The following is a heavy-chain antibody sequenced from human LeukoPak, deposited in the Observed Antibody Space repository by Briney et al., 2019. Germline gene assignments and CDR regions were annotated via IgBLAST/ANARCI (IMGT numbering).Heavy chain of an antibody. V-gene: IGHV3-23*01. J-gene: IGHJ5*02. CDR2: ISGSGGTT. CDR3: AKGDYYDSSGYYRWFDP. Sequence: PGGSLRLSCVASRFTFSSYAMTWVRQALGEGLDWVAAISGSGGTTYYANSARGRFTISRDNSENTLYLQMNDLRAEDTAVYYCAKGDYYDSSGYYRWFDPWGQGTLVTVSS. CDR1: RFTFSSYA. D-gene: IGHD3-22*01.